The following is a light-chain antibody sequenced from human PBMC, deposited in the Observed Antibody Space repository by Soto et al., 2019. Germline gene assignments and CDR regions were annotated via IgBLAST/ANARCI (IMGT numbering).Light chain of an antibody. CDR1: QSVSSN. V-gene: IGKV3D-15*01. J-gene: IGKJ4*01. CDR3: QQYDDWPLT. CDR2: GAS. Sequence: EIVMTQSPATLSVSAGERATPSCRASQSVSSNLAWYQQKPGQAPRLLIFGASTGATGVPARFSGSGSGTEFSLTISGLQSEDFAVYYCQQYDDWPLTFGGGTRVEIK.